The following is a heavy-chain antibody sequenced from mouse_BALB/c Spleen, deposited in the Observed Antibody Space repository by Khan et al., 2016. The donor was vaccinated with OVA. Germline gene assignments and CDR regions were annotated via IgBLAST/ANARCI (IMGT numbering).Heavy chain of an antibody. J-gene: IGHJ2*01. CDR2: ISTGGFS. Sequence: EVQLQESGGGLVKPGGSLKLSCAASGFTFSSYAMSWVRQTPETRLEWVASISTGGFSYYPESGKGRFTVYGENARDILYLKMSRLRSEDTAIYYCTECLFLYYFDYWGQGTTLTVSS. V-gene: IGHV5-6-5*01. CDR1: GFTFSSYA. CDR3: TECLFLYYFDY. D-gene: IGHD6-1*01.